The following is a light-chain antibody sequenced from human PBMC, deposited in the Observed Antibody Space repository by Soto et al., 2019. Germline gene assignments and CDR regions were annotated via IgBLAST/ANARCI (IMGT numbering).Light chain of an antibody. CDR1: SSNIGSNT. Sequence: QSVLTQPPSASGTPGQRVTISCSGSSSNIGSNTVNWYQQLPGTAPKLLIYSNNHRPSGVPDRFSGSKSGTSASLAISGLQSEDEADYYCAAGDDSLNGYVFGTGTKLTVL. CDR2: SNN. V-gene: IGLV1-44*01. J-gene: IGLJ1*01. CDR3: AAGDDSLNGYV.